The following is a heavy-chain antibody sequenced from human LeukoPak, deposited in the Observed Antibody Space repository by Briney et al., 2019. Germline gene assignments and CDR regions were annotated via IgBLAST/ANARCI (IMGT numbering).Heavy chain of an antibody. Sequence: QPGVSLRLSCAASGFTFDDYAMHWVRQAPGKGLEWVSLISGDGSSTYYADSVRGRFTISRDNSKNSLYLQMDSLRTEDTAFYYCAKEIDTLGTNAFDIWGQGTMVTVSS. CDR1: GFTFDDYA. CDR3: AKEIDTLGTNAFDI. D-gene: IGHD2-15*01. V-gene: IGHV3-43*02. J-gene: IGHJ3*02. CDR2: ISGDGSST.